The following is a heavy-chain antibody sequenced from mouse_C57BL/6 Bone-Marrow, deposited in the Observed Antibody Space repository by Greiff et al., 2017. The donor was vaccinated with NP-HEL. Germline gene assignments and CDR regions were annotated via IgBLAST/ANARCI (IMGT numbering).Heavy chain of an antibody. Sequence: VHLVESGPGLVQPSQSLSIPCTVSGFSLTSYGVHWVRQSPGKGLEWLGVIWSGGSTDYNAAFISRLSISKDNSKSQVFFKMNSLQADDTAIYYCARKDYYGSSYAMDYWGQGTSVTVSS. V-gene: IGHV2-2*01. CDR3: ARKDYYGSSYAMDY. CDR2: IWSGGST. CDR1: GFSLTSYG. J-gene: IGHJ4*01. D-gene: IGHD1-1*01.